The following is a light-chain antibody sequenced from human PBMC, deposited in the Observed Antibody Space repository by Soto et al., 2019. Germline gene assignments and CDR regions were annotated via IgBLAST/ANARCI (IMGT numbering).Light chain of an antibody. V-gene: IGKV1-6*01. CDR1: QAIRND. Sequence: AIQMTQSPSSLSASVGDRVTITCRASQAIRNDLGWYQQKPGKAPELLIYGASSLQSGVPSRFSGSGSGTDFTLTISSLQPEDFATYYCLQDHNYPLTFGGGTKVEIK. CDR3: LQDHNYPLT. J-gene: IGKJ4*01. CDR2: GAS.